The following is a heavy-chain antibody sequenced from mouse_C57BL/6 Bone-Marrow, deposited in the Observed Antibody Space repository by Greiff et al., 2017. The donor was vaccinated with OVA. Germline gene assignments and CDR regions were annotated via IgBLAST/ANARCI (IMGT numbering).Heavy chain of an antibody. D-gene: IGHD1-1*01. CDR3: ARHFYYVRRAYFDY. J-gene: IGHJ2*01. V-gene: IGHV5-2*01. CDR2: INRDGGST. Sequence: VQLQESGGGLVQPGESLKLSCESNEYEFPSHDMSWVRKTPEKRLELVAAINRDGGSTYYPDTMERRFIISRDNTKKTLYLNMSSLRSEDKALYYCARHFYYVRRAYFDYWGQGTTLTVSS. CDR1: EYEFPSHD.